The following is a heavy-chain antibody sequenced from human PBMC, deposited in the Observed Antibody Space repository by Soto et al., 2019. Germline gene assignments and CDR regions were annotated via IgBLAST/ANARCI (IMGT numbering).Heavy chain of an antibody. V-gene: IGHV3-7*01. D-gene: IGHD1-1*01. CDR3: ARVWNDGRIDY. J-gene: IGHJ4*02. CDR1: GFTFRSYW. Sequence: EVQLVESGGGLVQPGGSLRLSCAGSGFTFRSYWMSWVRQAPGKGLEWVANINQDGSDKYYVDSVKGRFTISRDNAENSLYLQMNGLRAEDTAVYYCARVWNDGRIDYWGQGTLVTVSS. CDR2: INQDGSDK.